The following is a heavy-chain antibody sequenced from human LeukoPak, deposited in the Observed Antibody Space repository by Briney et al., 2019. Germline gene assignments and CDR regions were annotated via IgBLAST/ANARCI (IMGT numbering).Heavy chain of an antibody. J-gene: IGHJ4*02. CDR1: GVTFTNYE. CDR2: ISDSGTIT. CDR3: AGGPQYGGSYVD. Sequence: GGSLRPSCAASGVTFTNYEMAWVRQAPGMGLEWVSYISDSGTITKYVDAVKGRFTISRDNARNSVYLQMESLRVEDTALYYCAGGPQYGGSYVDWGQGTLVTVSS. D-gene: IGHD1-26*01. V-gene: IGHV3-48*03.